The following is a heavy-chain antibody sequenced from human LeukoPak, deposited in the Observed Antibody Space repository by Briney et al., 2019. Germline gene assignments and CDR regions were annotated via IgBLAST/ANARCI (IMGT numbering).Heavy chain of an antibody. CDR1: GGSISSGGYS. D-gene: IGHD3-22*01. V-gene: IGHV4-30-2*01. J-gene: IGHJ4*02. CDR3: AREGGDSSGSFDY. CDR2: IYHSGTT. Sequence: PSQTLSLTCAVSGGSISSGGYSWSWIRQPPGKGLEWIGYIYHSGTTYYNPSLKSRVTISVDRSKNQFSLKLSSVTAADTAVYYCAREGGDSSGSFDYWGQGTLVTVSS.